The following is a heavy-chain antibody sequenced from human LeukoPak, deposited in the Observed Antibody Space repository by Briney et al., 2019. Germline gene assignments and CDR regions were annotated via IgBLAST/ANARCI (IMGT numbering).Heavy chain of an antibody. CDR2: IYGRAST. Sequence: SETLSLTCAVSGYSFGKNYYWGWIRQSPGKGLEWIGRIYGRASTSYNPSLMNRVTMSVDTSKNHFSPQLTSVTAADTAVYYCARYDSRGSASTKFDYWGPGIQVTVSS. CDR3: ARYDSRGSASTKFDY. D-gene: IGHD3-3*01. CDR1: GYSFGKNYY. V-gene: IGHV4-38-2*01. J-gene: IGHJ4*02.